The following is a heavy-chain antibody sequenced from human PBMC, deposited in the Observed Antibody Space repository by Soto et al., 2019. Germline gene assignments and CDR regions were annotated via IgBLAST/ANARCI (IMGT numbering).Heavy chain of an antibody. CDR1: GGSIRTYC. CDR3: ARPPVNAFDI. CDR2: IYYSWST. J-gene: IGHJ3*02. Sequence: LSLTCTVSGGSIRTYCWSWIRQPPGKGLEWNGYIYYSWSTNYNPSLKSRVTITVDTSKNQFSLKLTSVTAADTAVYYCARPPVNAFDIWGQGTMVPVSS. V-gene: IGHV4-59*08.